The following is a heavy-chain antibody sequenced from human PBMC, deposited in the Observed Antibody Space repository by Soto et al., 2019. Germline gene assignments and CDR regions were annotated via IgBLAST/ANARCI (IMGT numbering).Heavy chain of an antibody. D-gene: IGHD6-13*01. CDR2: HSTDGSST. CDR3: ERGTRSWRNAFDI. Sequence: GGALRGSWAGRGIALSSVCEDSVPQGPRKGLVWVSHHSTDGSSTYYADSVKGRFTISRDNSKNTLYLKMNSLRAEDTAVYYCERGTRSWRNAFDIWGQGTTVTVSS. V-gene: IGHV3-74*01. J-gene: IGHJ3*02. CDR1: GIALSSVC.